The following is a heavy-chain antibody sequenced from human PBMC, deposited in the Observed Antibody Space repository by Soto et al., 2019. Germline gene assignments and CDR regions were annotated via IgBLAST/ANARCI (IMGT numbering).Heavy chain of an antibody. Sequence: PGGSLRLSCAASGFTFSGSAMHWVRQASGKGLEWVGRIRSKANSYATAYAASVNGRFTISRDDSKNTAYLQMNSLKTEDTAVYYCTRQLDCSGGSCRDYYYYYGMDVWGQGTTVTVSS. V-gene: IGHV3-73*01. CDR1: GFTFSGSA. J-gene: IGHJ6*02. D-gene: IGHD2-15*01. CDR2: IRSKANSYAT. CDR3: TRQLDCSGGSCRDYYYYYGMDV.